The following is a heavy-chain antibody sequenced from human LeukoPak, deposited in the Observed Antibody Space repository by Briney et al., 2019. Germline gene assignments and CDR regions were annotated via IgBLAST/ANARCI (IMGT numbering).Heavy chain of an antibody. Sequence: SETLSLTCTVSGGSISSYYWSWIRQPPGKGLEWIGYIYDSGSTNYNPSLKSRVTISVDTSKNQFSLKLSSVTAADTAVYYCARARLWGSSGYYLYAFDIWGQGTMVTVSS. CDR3: ARARLWGSSGYYLYAFDI. D-gene: IGHD3-22*01. J-gene: IGHJ3*02. CDR1: GGSISSYY. CDR2: IYDSGST. V-gene: IGHV4-59*01.